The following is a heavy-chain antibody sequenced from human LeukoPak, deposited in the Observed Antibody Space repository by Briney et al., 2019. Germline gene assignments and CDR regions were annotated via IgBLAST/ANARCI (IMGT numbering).Heavy chain of an antibody. CDR1: GFTFGTFG. CDR2: ISYDGSSE. D-gene: IGHD3-3*01. J-gene: IGHJ2*01. V-gene: IGHV3-30*03. CDR3: ARDSGLGAEWLRYFDL. Sequence: GRSLRLSCAASGFTFGTFGMHWVRQAPGKGLEWVAFISYDGSSEYDADSVKGRFTISRDNSENTVYLQMNSLRAEDTAVYYCARDSGLGAEWLRYFDLWGRGTLVTVSS.